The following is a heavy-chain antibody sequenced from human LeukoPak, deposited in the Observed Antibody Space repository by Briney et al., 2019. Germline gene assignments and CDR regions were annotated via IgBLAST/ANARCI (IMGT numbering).Heavy chain of an antibody. D-gene: IGHD2-2*02. CDR2: TYSRSKWYN. CDR1: GDSVSSNTAS. J-gene: IGHJ4*02. CDR3: ARATYHFDN. Sequence: QTLSLACAISGDSVSSNTASWNWIRQSPSRGLEWLGRTYSRSKWYNEYAASMKSRITINSDTSKNQFSLQLNSVTPEDTAVYYCARATYHFDNWGQGTLVTVSS. V-gene: IGHV6-1*01.